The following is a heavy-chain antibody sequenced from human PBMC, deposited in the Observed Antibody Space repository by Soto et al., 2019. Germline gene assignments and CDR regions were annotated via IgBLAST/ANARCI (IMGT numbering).Heavy chain of an antibody. CDR2: IYYSGST. J-gene: IGHJ5*02. V-gene: IGHV4-31*03. CDR3: ARGVTMVRGVQPNWFDP. CDR1: GGSISSGGYY. Sequence: QVQLQESGPGLLKPSQTLSLTCTVSGGSISSGGYYWSWIRQHPGKGLEWIGYIYYSGSTYYNPSLQSRVTLSVDTSKNQFSLKLSSVTAADTAVYYCARGVTMVRGVQPNWFDPCGQGTLVTVSS. D-gene: IGHD3-10*01.